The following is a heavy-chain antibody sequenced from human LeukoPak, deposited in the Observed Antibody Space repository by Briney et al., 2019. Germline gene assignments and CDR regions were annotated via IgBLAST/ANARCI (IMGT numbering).Heavy chain of an antibody. CDR2: INTNTGNP. V-gene: IGHV7-4-1*02. Sequence: ASVKASCKASGYTFTSYAMNWVRQAPGQGLEWMGWINTNTGNPTYAQGFTGRFVFSLDTSVSTAYLQISSLKAEDTAVYYCAREALRFLEWFSHPVDVWGQGATVTVSS. D-gene: IGHD3-3*01. CDR3: AREALRFLEWFSHPVDV. J-gene: IGHJ6*02. CDR1: GYTFTSYA.